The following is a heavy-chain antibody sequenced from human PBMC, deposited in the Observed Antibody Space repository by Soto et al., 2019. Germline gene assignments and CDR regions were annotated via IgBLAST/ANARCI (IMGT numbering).Heavy chain of an antibody. J-gene: IGHJ4*02. CDR2: IGTSVNTV. Sequence: GGSLRLPSEASGLDLSDYYMTWIRQAPGKALEWVSYIGTSVNTVFYADSVKGRFTISRDNAKKSLYLQMNGLSADDTAVYYCARRNRNYHDSTGYGYSIDYWCQGTLVTVSS. V-gene: IGHV3-11*01. D-gene: IGHD3-22*01. CDR3: ARRNRNYHDSTGYGYSIDY. CDR1: GLDLSDYY.